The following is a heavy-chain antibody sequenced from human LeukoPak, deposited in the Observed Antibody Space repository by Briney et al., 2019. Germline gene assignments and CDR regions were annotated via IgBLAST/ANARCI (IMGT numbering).Heavy chain of an antibody. CDR3: ARVIYDSGGDY. CDR1: GYTFTGYH. D-gene: IGHD6-19*01. V-gene: IGHV1-2*02. CDR2: INPNSGGT. J-gene: IGHJ4*02. Sequence: ASVKVSCRASGYTFTGYHMHWVRQAPGQGLEWMGWINPNSGGTNYAQKFQGRVTMTRDTSISTAYMELSRLRSDDTAVYYCARVIYDSGGDYGGQGTLVTVSS.